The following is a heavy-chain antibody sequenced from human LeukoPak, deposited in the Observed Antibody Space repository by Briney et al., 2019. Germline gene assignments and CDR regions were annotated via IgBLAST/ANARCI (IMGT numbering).Heavy chain of an antibody. J-gene: IGHJ6*03. D-gene: IGHD7-27*01. CDR2: IIPIFGTA. CDR3: ARTGSYYYYYMDV. CDR1: RGTFSSYA. Sequence: SVKVSCKASRGTFSSYAISWVRQAPGQGLEWMGGIIPIFGTANYAQKFQGRVTITADKSTSTAYMELSSLRSEDTAVYYCARTGSYYYYYMDVWGKGTTVTVSS. V-gene: IGHV1-69*06.